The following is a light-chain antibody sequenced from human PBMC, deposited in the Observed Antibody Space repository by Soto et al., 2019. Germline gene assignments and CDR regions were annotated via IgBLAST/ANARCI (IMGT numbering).Light chain of an antibody. Sequence: NFILTQPHSVSESPGKTVTISCTRSSGSIASNYVQWYQQRPGSSPTTVIYEDNQKPSGVPDRFSGSIDSSSNSASLTISGLETEDEDDYYCQSYDATNQVFGGGTKLTVL. CDR1: SGSIASNY. CDR2: EDN. J-gene: IGLJ3*02. CDR3: QSYDATNQV. V-gene: IGLV6-57*01.